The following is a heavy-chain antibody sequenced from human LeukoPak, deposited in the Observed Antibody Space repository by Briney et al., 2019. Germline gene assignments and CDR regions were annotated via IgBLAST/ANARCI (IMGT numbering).Heavy chain of an antibody. CDR3: ARESIVGADAFDI. V-gene: IGHV1-2*02. CDR2: INPNSGGT. J-gene: IGHJ3*02. CDR1: GYTFTGYY. D-gene: IGHD1-26*01. Sequence: ASVKVSCKASGYTFTGYYMHWVRQAPGQGLEWMGWINPNSGGTNYAQKFQGRVTMTRDTSISTAYMELRSLRSDDTAVYYCARESIVGADAFDIWGQGTMVTVSS.